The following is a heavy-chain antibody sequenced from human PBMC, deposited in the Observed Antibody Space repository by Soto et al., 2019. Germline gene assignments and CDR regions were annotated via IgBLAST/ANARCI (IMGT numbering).Heavy chain of an antibody. V-gene: IGHV1-8*01. CDR1: GYPFTSYD. Sequence: XSVKVSCNASGYPFTSYDISWVRQATGQGLEWMGWMNPNSGNTGYAQKFQGRVTMTRNTSISTAYMELSSLRSEDTAVYYCAGYSSSFFYYYGMDVWGQGTTVTVSS. J-gene: IGHJ6*02. CDR3: AGYSSSFFYYYGMDV. CDR2: MNPNSGNT. D-gene: IGHD6-13*01.